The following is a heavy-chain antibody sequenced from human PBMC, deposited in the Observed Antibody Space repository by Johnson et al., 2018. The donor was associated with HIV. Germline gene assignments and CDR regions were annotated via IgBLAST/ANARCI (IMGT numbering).Heavy chain of an antibody. D-gene: IGHD2-8*02. CDR3: ARGDYCTAGVCYDEPFDI. Sequence: VLLVESGGGVGQPGGSLRLSCAASGFTFDDYDMNWVRQVPGKGLEWVSGINWDGSRTGYVDSVKGRFTVSRDNAKNSLYLQMNSLRGEDTALYFCARGDYCTAGVCYDEPFDIWGQGTMVTVSS. CDR1: GFTFDDYD. J-gene: IGHJ3*02. V-gene: IGHV3-20*04. CDR2: INWDGSRT.